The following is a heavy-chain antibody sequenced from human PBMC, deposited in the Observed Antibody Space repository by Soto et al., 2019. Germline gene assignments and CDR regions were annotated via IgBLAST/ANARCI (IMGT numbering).Heavy chain of an antibody. V-gene: IGHV4-59*01. CDR2: IYYSGST. CDR3: AGGHTPDWFDP. J-gene: IGHJ5*02. CDR1: GGSISSYY. D-gene: IGHD2-15*01. Sequence: SETLSLTCTVSGGSISSYYWSWVRQPPGKGLEWIGYIYYSGSTNYNPSLKSRVTISVDTSKNQFSLKLSSVTAADTAVYYCAGGHTPDWFDPWGQGTLVTVSS.